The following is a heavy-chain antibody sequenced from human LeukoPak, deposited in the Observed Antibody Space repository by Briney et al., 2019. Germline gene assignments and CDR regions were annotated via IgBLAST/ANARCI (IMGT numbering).Heavy chain of an antibody. CDR3: ATQTTRRLPIAVADYFDY. CDR2: ISTSSSYI. Sequence: GGSLRLSCGVSGFTFSSYSMNWVRQAPGKGLEWVSFISTSSSYIYYADSVKGRFTISRDNARNSLYLQMNSLRAEDTAVYYCATQTTRRLPIAVADYFDYWGQGTLVTVSS. J-gene: IGHJ4*02. D-gene: IGHD6-19*01. V-gene: IGHV3-21*01. CDR1: GFTFSSYS.